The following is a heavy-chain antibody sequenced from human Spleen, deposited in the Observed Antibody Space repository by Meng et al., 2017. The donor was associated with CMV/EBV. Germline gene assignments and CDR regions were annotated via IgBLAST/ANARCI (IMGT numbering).Heavy chain of an antibody. V-gene: IGHV3-30*04. Sequence: GESLKISCAASGFTFSSYAMHWVRQAPGKGLEWVAVISYDGSNKYYADSVKGRFTIARDNSKNTLYLQMHSLRAEDTAVYYCERDRSWRARPWALVYWGQGTLVTVSS. CDR3: ERDRSWRARPWALVY. CDR2: ISYDGSNK. J-gene: IGHJ4*02. D-gene: IGHD6-6*01. CDR1: GFTFSSYA.